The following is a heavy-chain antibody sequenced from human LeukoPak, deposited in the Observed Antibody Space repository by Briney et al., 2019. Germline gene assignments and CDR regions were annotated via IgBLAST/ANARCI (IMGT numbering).Heavy chain of an antibody. CDR3: AKDRDPMPSRGMDV. CDR1: GFTFSNYW. V-gene: IGHV3-74*01. Sequence: GGSLRLSCAASGFTFSNYWMHWVRQGPGKGLVWVSRIKSDGSDPSYADSVKGRFTIPRDNAKSTLYLQMNSLRAEDTAVYYCAKDRDPMPSRGMDVWGQGTTVAVSS. J-gene: IGHJ6*02. CDR2: IKSDGSDP. D-gene: IGHD2-2*01.